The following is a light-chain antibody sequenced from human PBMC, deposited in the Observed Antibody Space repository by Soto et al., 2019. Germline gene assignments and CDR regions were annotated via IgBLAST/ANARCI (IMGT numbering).Light chain of an antibody. CDR1: QSISNR. V-gene: IGKV1-5*01. CDR3: QQYTIYPWT. CDR2: DAS. J-gene: IGKJ1*01. Sequence: IQMNQSAATLSASVGDGVTITCRASQSISNRLAWYQQRPGKAPKYLIYDASTLDSGAPSRFSGSGSGTEFTLSISSLQPDDFATYYCQQYTIYPWTFGQGTKVDIK.